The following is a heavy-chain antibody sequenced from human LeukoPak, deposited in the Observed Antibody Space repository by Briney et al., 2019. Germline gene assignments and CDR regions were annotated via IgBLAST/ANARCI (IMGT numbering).Heavy chain of an antibody. V-gene: IGHV1-69*13. CDR3: ARVSDHGYSRTNWFDP. CDR2: IIPIFGTA. Sequence: ASVKVSCKASGGTFSSYAISWVRQAPGQGLEWMGGIIPIFGTANYAQKSQGRVTITADESTSTAYMELSSLRSEDRAVYYCARVSDHGYSRTNWFDPWGQGTLVTVSS. J-gene: IGHJ5*02. D-gene: IGHD6-13*01. CDR1: GGTFSSYA.